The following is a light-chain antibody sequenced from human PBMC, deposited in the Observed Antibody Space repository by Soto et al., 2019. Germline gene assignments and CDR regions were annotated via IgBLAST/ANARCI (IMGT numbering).Light chain of an antibody. CDR1: QGISSY. V-gene: IGKV1-9*01. Sequence: DIQLTQSPSFLSASVGDRVTITCRASQGISSYLAWYQQKPGTAPQLLIYAASTLQSGVPSRFSGSGSGTEFTLTISSLQPEDFATYYCQQLHSHPYAFGHGTKVEI. CDR3: QQLHSHPYA. J-gene: IGKJ2*01. CDR2: AAS.